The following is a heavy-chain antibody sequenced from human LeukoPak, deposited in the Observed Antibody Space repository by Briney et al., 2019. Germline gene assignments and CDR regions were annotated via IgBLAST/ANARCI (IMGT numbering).Heavy chain of an antibody. CDR1: GFTFSSYG. Sequence: GRSLRLSCAASGFTFSSYGMHWVRQAPGKGLEWVAVIWYDGSNKYYADSVKGRFTISRDNSENTLYLQMNSLRAEDTAVYYCAREVVGATGRYFDYWGQGTLVTVSS. V-gene: IGHV3-33*01. J-gene: IGHJ4*02. CDR3: AREVVGATGRYFDY. D-gene: IGHD1-26*01. CDR2: IWYDGSNK.